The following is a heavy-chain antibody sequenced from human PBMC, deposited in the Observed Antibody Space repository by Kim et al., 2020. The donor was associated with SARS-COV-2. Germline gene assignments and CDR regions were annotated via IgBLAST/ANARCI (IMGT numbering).Heavy chain of an antibody. CDR3: ARGLRDDSSGYPDY. D-gene: IGHD3-22*01. V-gene: IGHV4-34*01. CDR1: GGSFSGYY. J-gene: IGHJ4*02. CDR2: INHSGST. Sequence: SETLSLTCAVYGGSFSGYYWSWIRQPPGKGLEWIGEINHSGSTNYNPSLKSRVTISVDTSKNQFSLKLSSVTAADTAVYYCARGLRDDSSGYPDYWGQGTLVTVSS.